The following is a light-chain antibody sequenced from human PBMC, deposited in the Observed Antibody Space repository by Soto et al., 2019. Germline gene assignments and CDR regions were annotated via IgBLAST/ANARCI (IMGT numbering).Light chain of an antibody. J-gene: IGLJ3*02. CDR2: DVS. CDR1: SSDVGGYNY. V-gene: IGLV2-14*01. Sequence: QSALTQPASVSGSPGQSITISCIGTSSDVGGYNYVSWYQQHPGKVPKLMIYDVSNRPSGVSNRLSGSKSGNTASLTISGLQAEDEADYYCSSYTTRSAWVFGGGTQLPVL. CDR3: SSYTTRSAWV.